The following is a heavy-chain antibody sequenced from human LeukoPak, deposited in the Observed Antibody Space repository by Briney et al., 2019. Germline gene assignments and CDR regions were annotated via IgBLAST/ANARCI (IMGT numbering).Heavy chain of an antibody. J-gene: IGHJ4*02. D-gene: IGHD3-16*02. CDR3: ARVGKLSWAFDY. Sequence: PGGSLRLSCAASGFTFSSYSMNWVRQAPGKGLEWVSSISSSSSYIYYADSVKGRFTISRDNAKNSLYLQMNSLRAEDTAVYYCARVGKLSWAFDYWGQGTLVTVSS. V-gene: IGHV3-21*01. CDR2: ISSSSSYI. CDR1: GFTFSSYS.